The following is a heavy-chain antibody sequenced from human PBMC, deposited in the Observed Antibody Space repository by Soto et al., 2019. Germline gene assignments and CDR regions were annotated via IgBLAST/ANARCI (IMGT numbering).Heavy chain of an antibody. CDR3: ARDPDRITMIVVASVGFDH. J-gene: IGHJ5*02. CDR1: GFTFSSYA. CDR2: ISYDGRNK. Sequence: QVQLVESGGGVVQPGRSLRLSCAASGFTFSSYAMHWVRQAPGKGLEWVAVISYDGRNKYYADSVKGRFTISRDNSKNTLYLQMNSLRAEDTAVYYCARDPDRITMIVVASVGFDHWCQGPLVTVSS. D-gene: IGHD3-22*01. V-gene: IGHV3-30-3*01.